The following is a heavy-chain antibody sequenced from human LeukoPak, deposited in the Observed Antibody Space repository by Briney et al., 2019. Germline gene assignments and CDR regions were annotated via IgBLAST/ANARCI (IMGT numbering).Heavy chain of an antibody. Sequence: ASVKVSCKASGYTFTSYGISWVRQAPGQGLEWMGWISAYNGNTNYAQKLQGRDTMTTDTSTSTAYMELRSLRSDDTAVYYCARGHLRITMVRGVIRDAFDIWGQGTMVTVSS. J-gene: IGHJ3*02. CDR2: ISAYNGNT. CDR3: ARGHLRITMVRGVIRDAFDI. D-gene: IGHD3-10*01. V-gene: IGHV1-18*04. CDR1: GYTFTSYG.